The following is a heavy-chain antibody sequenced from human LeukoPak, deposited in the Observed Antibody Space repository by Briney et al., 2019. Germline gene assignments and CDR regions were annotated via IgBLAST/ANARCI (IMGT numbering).Heavy chain of an antibody. D-gene: IGHD4-17*01. Sequence: SVKVSCKASGGTFSSYAISWVRQAPGQGLEWMGRIIPIFGTANYAQKFQGRVTVTTDESTSTAYMELSSLRSEDTAVYYCARDRTVTTNWFDPWGQGTLVTVSS. J-gene: IGHJ5*02. CDR2: IIPIFGTA. V-gene: IGHV1-69*05. CDR3: ARDRTVTTNWFDP. CDR1: GGTFSSYA.